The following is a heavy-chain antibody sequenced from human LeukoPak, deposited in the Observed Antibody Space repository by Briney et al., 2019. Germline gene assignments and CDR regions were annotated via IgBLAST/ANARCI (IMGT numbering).Heavy chain of an antibody. CDR3: AREGDGYSFDY. CDR1: GGTFSSYA. Sequence: SVKVSCKASGGTFSSYAISWVRLAPGQGLEWMGRIIPILGIANYAQRFQGRVTITADKSTSTAYMELSSLRSEDTAVYYCAREGDGYSFDYWGQGTLVTVSS. J-gene: IGHJ4*02. V-gene: IGHV1-69*04. CDR2: IIPILGIA. D-gene: IGHD5-24*01.